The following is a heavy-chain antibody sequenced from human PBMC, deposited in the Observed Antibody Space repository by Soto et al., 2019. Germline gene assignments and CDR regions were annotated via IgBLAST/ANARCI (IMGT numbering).Heavy chain of an antibody. J-gene: IGHJ6*03. V-gene: IGHV2-5*02. CDR1: GFSLSTSGVG. Sequence: SGPTLVNPTQTLTLTCTFSGFSLSTSGVGVGWIRQPPGKALEWLALIYWDDDKRYSPSLKSRLTITKDTSKNQVVLTMTNMDPVDTATYYCAHTSALSPVYLYYYHYMDVWGKGTTVTVSS. CDR2: IYWDDDK. D-gene: IGHD3-10*01. CDR3: AHTSALSPVYLYYYHYMDV.